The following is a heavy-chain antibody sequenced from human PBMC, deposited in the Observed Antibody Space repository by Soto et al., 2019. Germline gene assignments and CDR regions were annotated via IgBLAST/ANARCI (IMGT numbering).Heavy chain of an antibody. D-gene: IGHD4-4*01. V-gene: IGHV5-51*01. J-gene: IGHJ3*02. CDR3: ARLSYSNYVGAFHI. Sequence: PGESLKISCKGSGYSFTTYWIGWVRQMPGKGLEWMGIIYLGDYDTRYSPSFQGQVTISADKSISTAYLQWSSLKASDAAMYYCARLSYSNYVGAFHIWGQGTMVTVSS. CDR1: GYSFTTYW. CDR2: IYLGDYDT.